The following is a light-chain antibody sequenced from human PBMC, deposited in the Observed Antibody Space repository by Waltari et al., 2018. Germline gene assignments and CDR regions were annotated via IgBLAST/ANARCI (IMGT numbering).Light chain of an antibody. J-gene: IGLJ2*01. CDR3: TSYTSSTTYVV. Sequence: QSALTQPASVSGSPGQSITISCTDIGSDINDYYSVSWYQHHPDKAPKLIVYEGDKRPPGVSDRFSGSRSGFTASLTISGLQADDEADYYCTSYTSSTTYVVFGAGTRLTVL. V-gene: IGLV2-14*01. CDR2: EGD. CDR1: GSDINDYYS.